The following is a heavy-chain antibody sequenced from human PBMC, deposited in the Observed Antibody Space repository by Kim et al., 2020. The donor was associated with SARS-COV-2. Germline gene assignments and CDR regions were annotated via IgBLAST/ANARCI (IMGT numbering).Heavy chain of an antibody. CDR2: INPNSGGT. CDR3: ARDLVRRVATIGY. J-gene: IGHJ4*02. V-gene: IGHV1-2*02. D-gene: IGHD5-12*01. CDR1: GYTFTGYY. Sequence: ASVKVSCKASGYTFTGYYMHWVRQAPGQGLEWMGWINPNSGGTNYAQKFQGRVTMTRDTSISTAYMELSRLRSDDTAVYYCARDLVRRVATIGYWGQGTLVTVSS.